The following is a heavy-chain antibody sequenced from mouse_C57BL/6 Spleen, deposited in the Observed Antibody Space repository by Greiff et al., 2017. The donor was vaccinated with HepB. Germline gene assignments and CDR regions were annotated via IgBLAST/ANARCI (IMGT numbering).Heavy chain of an antibody. CDR3: ARYDYDGDFDY. CDR2: ISSGSSTI. V-gene: IGHV5-17*01. J-gene: IGHJ2*01. Sequence: EVKLVESGGGLVKPGGSLKLSCAASGFTFSDYGMHWVRQAPEKGLEWVAYISSGSSTIYYADTVKGRFTISRDNAKNTRFLQMTSLRSEDTAMYYCARYDYDGDFDYWGQGTTLTVSS. CDR1: GFTFSDYG. D-gene: IGHD2-4*01.